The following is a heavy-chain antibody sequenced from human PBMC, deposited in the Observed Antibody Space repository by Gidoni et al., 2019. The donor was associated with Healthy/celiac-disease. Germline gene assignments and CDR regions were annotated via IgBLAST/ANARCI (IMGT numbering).Heavy chain of an antibody. CDR3: AKLGTVTTYGIFSWGDAFDI. CDR2: SSGSGGST. D-gene: IGHD4-17*01. J-gene: IGHJ3*02. Sequence: EVQLLESGGGLVQPGGSLRLSCAASGFPFRSSALTWVRQAPGKGLDWVSASSGSGGSTYYADSVKGRFTISRDNSKNTLYLQMNSLRAEDTAVYYCAKLGTVTTYGIFSWGDAFDIWGQGTMVTVSS. V-gene: IGHV3-23*01. CDR1: GFPFRSSA.